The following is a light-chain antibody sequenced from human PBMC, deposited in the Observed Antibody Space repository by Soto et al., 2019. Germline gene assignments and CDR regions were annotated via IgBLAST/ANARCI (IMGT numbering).Light chain of an antibody. CDR3: QQRSNWPPEIT. CDR2: DAS. J-gene: IGKJ3*01. Sequence: EIVLTQSPATLSLSPGERATLSCRASQSVSGYLAWYQQKPGQAPRLLIYDASNRATGIPARFSGSGPGPDFTLTISNLEPEDFAVYYCQQRSNWPPEITFGPGTKVDIK. V-gene: IGKV3-11*01. CDR1: QSVSGY.